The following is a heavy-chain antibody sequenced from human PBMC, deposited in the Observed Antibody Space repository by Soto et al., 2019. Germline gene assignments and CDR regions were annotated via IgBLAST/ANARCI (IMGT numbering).Heavy chain of an antibody. J-gene: IGHJ4*03. CDR3: ATHYYDGSGSYFGFFDN. V-gene: IGHV3-15*01. Sequence: ARWSLRLSCAASVFTCINAWMNWFRQVPGKGLEWVGRIKPNADGGTTAYAAPVKGRFTISRDDSKSTLFLQMNSLKTEDAAVYYCATHYYDGSGSYFGFFDNWGQGTLVTVSS. D-gene: IGHD3-22*01. CDR2: IKPNADGGTT. CDR1: VFTCINAW.